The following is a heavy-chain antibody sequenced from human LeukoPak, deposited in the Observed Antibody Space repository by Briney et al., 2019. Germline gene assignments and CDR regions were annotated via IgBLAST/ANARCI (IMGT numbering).Heavy chain of an antibody. CDR1: GGSISSTSYY. CDR3: ARHGDLLSPFQT. V-gene: IGHV4-39*01. Sequence: SETLSLTCTVSGGSISSTSYYWGWIRQPPGKGLEWIGTINYSGSTYYNPSLKSRVTISVDTSKNQISLKLNSVAAADTAMYYCARHGDLLSPFQTWGQGTLVTVSS. D-gene: IGHD2-21*02. J-gene: IGHJ5*02. CDR2: INYSGST.